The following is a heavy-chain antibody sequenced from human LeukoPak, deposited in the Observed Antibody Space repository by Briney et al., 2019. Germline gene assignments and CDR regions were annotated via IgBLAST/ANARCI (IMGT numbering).Heavy chain of an antibody. Sequence: GASVKVSCKASGYTFTSYGISWVRQAPGQGLEWMGWISAYNGNTNYAQKLQGRVTMTTDTSTSTAYMELRSLRSDDTAVYYCAREDYYDSSGYRSHCDYWGQGTLVTVSS. CDR1: GYTFTSYG. D-gene: IGHD3-22*01. CDR2: ISAYNGNT. V-gene: IGHV1-18*01. J-gene: IGHJ4*02. CDR3: AREDYYDSSGYRSHCDY.